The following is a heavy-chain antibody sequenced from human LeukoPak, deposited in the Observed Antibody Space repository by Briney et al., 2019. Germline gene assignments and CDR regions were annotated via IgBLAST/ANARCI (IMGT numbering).Heavy chain of an antibody. CDR1: GGSISSGSYY. D-gene: IGHD5-24*01. J-gene: IGHJ6*03. V-gene: IGHV4-61*02. CDR3: ARVGMATTRLYYYYYYMDV. CDR2: IYTSGST. Sequence: SQTLSLTCTVSGGSISSGSYYWSWIRQPAGKGLEWIGRIYTSGSTNYNPSLKSRVTISVDTSKNQFSLKLSSVTAADTAVYYCARVGMATTRLYYYYYYMDVWGKGTTVTISS.